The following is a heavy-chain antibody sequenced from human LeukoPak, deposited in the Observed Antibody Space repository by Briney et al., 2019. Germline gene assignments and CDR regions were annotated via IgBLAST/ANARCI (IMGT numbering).Heavy chain of an antibody. CDR3: ARARTLYYYDSSGYSPLDF. V-gene: IGHV1-2*02. CDR1: GYTFTVYY. CDR2: INPNSGGT. Sequence: ASVKVSCTASGYTFTVYYIHWVRQAPGQGLECMGWINPNSGGTNFAQKFQGRVTMTRDTSISTAYMELSRLRSDDTAVYYCARARTLYYYDSSGYSPLDFWGQGTLVTVSS. J-gene: IGHJ4*02. D-gene: IGHD3-22*01.